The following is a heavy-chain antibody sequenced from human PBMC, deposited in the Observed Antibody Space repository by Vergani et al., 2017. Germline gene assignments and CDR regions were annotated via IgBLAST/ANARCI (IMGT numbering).Heavy chain of an antibody. Sequence: QITLKESGPTLVKPTQTLTLTCTFSGFSLSTSGVGVGWIRQPPGKALEWLALIYWDDDKRYSPSLKSRLTITKDTSKNQVVLTMTNMDPVDTATYYRAHSYYDILTGYYRPFDYWGQGTLVTVSS. D-gene: IGHD3-9*01. CDR1: GFSLSTSGVG. V-gene: IGHV2-5*02. CDR3: AHSYYDILTGYYRPFDY. CDR2: IYWDDDK. J-gene: IGHJ4*02.